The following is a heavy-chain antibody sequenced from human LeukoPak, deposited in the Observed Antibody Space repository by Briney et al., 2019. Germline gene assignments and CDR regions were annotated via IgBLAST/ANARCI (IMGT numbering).Heavy chain of an antibody. CDR3: ARRVSGSYHVDY. Sequence: GESLKISCKGSGYSFTSYWISWVRQMPGKGLEWMGIICPGDSDTRYSPSFQGHVTISADKSISTAYLQWSSLKASDSAMYYCARRVSGSYHVDYWGQGTLVTVSS. D-gene: IGHD3-10*01. CDR2: ICPGDSDT. V-gene: IGHV5-51*01. J-gene: IGHJ4*02. CDR1: GYSFTSYW.